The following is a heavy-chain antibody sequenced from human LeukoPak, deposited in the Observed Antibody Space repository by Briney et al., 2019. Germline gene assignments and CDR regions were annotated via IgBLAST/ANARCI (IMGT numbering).Heavy chain of an antibody. D-gene: IGHD4-17*01. CDR3: ARGYYGDYLNNNWFDR. J-gene: IGHJ5*02. V-gene: IGHV1-18*01. CDR2: ISAYNGNT. Sequence: ASVKVSCKASGYTFTSYGISWVRQAPGHGLEWMGWISAYNGNTNYAQKLQRRVTMTTDTSTSTAYTELRSLRSDDTPVDYCARGYYGDYLNNNWFDRWGKGTLVTVSS. CDR1: GYTFTSYG.